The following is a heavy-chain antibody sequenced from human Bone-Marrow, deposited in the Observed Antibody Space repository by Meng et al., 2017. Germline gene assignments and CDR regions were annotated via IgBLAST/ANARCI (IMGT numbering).Heavy chain of an antibody. Sequence: GESLKISCAASGFTFSRHWMSCVRQAPGKGLEWVSYISSSGSTIYYADSVKGRFTISRDNAKNSLYLQMNSLRAEDTAVYYCARDGTYSSSWHDAFDIWGQGTMVTVSS. CDR2: ISSSGSTI. V-gene: IGHV3-48*03. J-gene: IGHJ3*02. CDR1: GFTFSRHW. D-gene: IGHD6-13*01. CDR3: ARDGTYSSSWHDAFDI.